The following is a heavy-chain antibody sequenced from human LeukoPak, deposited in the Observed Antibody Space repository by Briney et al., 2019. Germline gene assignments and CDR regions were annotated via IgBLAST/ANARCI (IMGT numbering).Heavy chain of an antibody. J-gene: IGHJ5*02. CDR1: GYIFTSSY. Sequence: GASVKVSCKASGYIFTSSYIHWVRQAPGQGLELMGMINPSGGSTGYAQKFQGRVTMTRDMSTSTDYMELSSLRSEDTAVYYCARDNSVEDTAWWFDPWGQGTQVTVSS. CDR2: INPSGGST. V-gene: IGHV1-46*01. D-gene: IGHD4-23*01. CDR3: ARDNSVEDTAWWFDP.